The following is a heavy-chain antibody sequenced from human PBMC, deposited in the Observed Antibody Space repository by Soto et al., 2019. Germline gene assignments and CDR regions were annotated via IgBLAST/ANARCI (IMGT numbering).Heavy chain of an antibody. CDR1: GGSISSSSYY. J-gene: IGHJ4*02. D-gene: IGHD2-15*01. Sequence: QLQLQESGPGLVKPSETLSLTCTVSGGSISSSSYYWGWIRQPPGKGLEWIGSIYYSGSTYYNPSLKRRVTISVDTSKTPFPLKLSSVTAADTAVYYCARHTPAISISDHWGQGTLVTVSS. CDR3: ARHTPAISISDH. CDR2: IYYSGST. V-gene: IGHV4-39*01.